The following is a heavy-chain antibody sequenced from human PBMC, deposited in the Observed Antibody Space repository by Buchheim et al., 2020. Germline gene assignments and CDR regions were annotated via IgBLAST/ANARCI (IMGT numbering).Heavy chain of an antibody. V-gene: IGHV3-30*18. D-gene: IGHD1-26*01. CDR1: GFTLSSYG. CDR3: AKDHRSYLTNPIYYYYGMDV. CDR2: ISYDGSNK. J-gene: IGHJ6*02. Sequence: QVQLVESGGGVVQPGRSLRVSCAASGFTLSSYGMHWVRQAPGKGLAWVAAISYDGSNKYYADSVKGRFTISRDNSENTLYLQMNSLSAEDTAVYYCAKDHRSYLTNPIYYYYGMDVWGQGTT.